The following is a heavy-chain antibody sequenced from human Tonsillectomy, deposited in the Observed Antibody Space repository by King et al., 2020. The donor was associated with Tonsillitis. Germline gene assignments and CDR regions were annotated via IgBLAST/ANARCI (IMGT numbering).Heavy chain of an antibody. CDR1: GFTFSDYY. Sequence: VQLVESGGGLVKPGGSLRLSCAASGFTFSDYYMSWIRQAPGKGLECVSYISSSSCYTNYADSVKGRFTISRDNAQNSLYLQMNSLRAEDTAVYYCARDGCSGGNCFDGFDFWGQGTMVTVSS. D-gene: IGHD2-15*01. J-gene: IGHJ3*01. V-gene: IGHV3-11*06. CDR3: ARDGCSGGNCFDGFDF. CDR2: ISSSSCYT.